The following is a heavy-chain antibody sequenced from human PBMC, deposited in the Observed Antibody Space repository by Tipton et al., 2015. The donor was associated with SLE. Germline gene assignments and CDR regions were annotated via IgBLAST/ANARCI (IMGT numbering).Heavy chain of an antibody. CDR2: ISGSGYET. CDR1: GLTFSSST. J-gene: IGHJ4*02. Sequence: SLRLSCAASGLTFSSSTMAWVRQTLEKGLEWLSSISGSGYETHYSDSVRGRFTISRDNSQNTLYLQMNSLRAEDTAVYYCARDGGSEYWYDYWGQGTLVTVSS. D-gene: IGHD3-16*01. CDR3: ARDGGSEYWYDY. V-gene: IGHV3-23*01.